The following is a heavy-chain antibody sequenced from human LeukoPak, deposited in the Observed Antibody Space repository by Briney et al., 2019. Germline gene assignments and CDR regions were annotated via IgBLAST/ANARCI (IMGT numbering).Heavy chain of an antibody. V-gene: IGHV1-46*04. J-gene: IGHJ4*02. CDR1: GYTFTSYY. Sequence: GESLNISCKGSGYTFTSYYMHWVRQAPGQGLEWMGIINPSGGSTSYAQKLQGRVTMTRDTSTSTVYMELSSLRSEDTAVYYCARGSSGYAYWGQGTLVTVSS. CDR3: ARGSSGYAY. D-gene: IGHD3-22*01. CDR2: INPSGGST.